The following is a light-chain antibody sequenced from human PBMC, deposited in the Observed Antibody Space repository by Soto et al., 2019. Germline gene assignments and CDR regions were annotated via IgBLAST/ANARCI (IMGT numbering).Light chain of an antibody. V-gene: IGLV2-23*02. J-gene: IGLJ1*01. CDR3: CSYAGSSFYV. CDR1: SSDVGYYNL. CDR2: DVS. Sequence: QSVLTQPASVSGSPGQWITISCTGTSSDVGYYNLVSWYQQHPGKAPKLMIYDVSKRPSGVSDRFSGSKSGNTASLTITGLQAEDEADYYCCSYAGSSFYVFGTGTKLTVL.